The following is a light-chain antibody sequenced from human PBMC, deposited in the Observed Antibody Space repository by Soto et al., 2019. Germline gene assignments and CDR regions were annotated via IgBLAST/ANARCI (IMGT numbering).Light chain of an antibody. V-gene: IGKV3-20*01. J-gene: IGKJ1*01. Sequence: QSSGTVSLSLWARSTTSNRTRKSVSNNYLAWYQQKPGQAPRLLIYGASNRATGIPDRFSGGGSGTHFTFTTSVLQPEDIPTYYCQLYDKRPPTWTFGQGTKVDI. CDR2: GAS. CDR3: QLYDKRPPTWT. CDR1: KSVSNNY.